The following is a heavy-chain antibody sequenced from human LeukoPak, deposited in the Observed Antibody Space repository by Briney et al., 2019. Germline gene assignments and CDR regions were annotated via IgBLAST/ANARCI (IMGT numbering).Heavy chain of an antibody. V-gene: IGHV1-69*06. J-gene: IGHJ5*02. CDR2: IIPIFGTA. Sequence: GSSVKVACKASGGTFSTFAINWVRQAPGQGLEWMGGIIPIFGTASYGQRFQGRVTMTEDTSTDTAYMELSSLRSEDTAVYYCATEAAGYYGSGSYLSWGQGTLVTVSS. D-gene: IGHD3-10*01. CDR3: ATEAAGYYGSGSYLS. CDR1: GGTFSTFA.